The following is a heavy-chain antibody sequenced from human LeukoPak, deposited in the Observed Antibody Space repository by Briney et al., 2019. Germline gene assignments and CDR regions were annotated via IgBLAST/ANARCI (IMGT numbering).Heavy chain of an antibody. Sequence: ASVKVSCKASGYTFTSYDINWVRQATGQGLEWMGWMNPKSGNTGHAQKFQGRVTITRDTSISTVYMELSSLRSEDTAVYYCARERQRLQWDIVVVPAAHSGDAFDIWGQGTMVTVSS. CDR2: MNPKSGNT. D-gene: IGHD2-2*01. CDR1: GYTFTSYD. J-gene: IGHJ3*02. CDR3: ARERQRLQWDIVVVPAAHSGDAFDI. V-gene: IGHV1-8*03.